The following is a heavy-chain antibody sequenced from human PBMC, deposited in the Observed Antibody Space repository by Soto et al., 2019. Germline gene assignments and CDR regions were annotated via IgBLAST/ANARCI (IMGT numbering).Heavy chain of an antibody. V-gene: IGHV1-2*02. CDR2: INPNSGGT. Sequence: ASVKVSCKAAGYTFSGYYIHWLRQAPGQGLEWMGWINPNSGGTNYAQKFQGRVTVTRDTPTSTAYMELRSLRSDDTAVYYCATVQEYCTNGVRSVYGLDVWGQGTRVALFS. CDR1: GYTFSGYY. J-gene: IGHJ6*02. CDR3: ATVQEYCTNGVRSVYGLDV. D-gene: IGHD2-8*01.